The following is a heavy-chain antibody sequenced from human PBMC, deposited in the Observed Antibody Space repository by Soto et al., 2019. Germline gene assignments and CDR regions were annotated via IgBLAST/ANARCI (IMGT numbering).Heavy chain of an antibody. J-gene: IGHJ4*02. CDR3: ARGRGGYDY. D-gene: IGHD6-19*01. V-gene: IGHV1-3*01. CDR1: GYIFNRYV. Sequence: QVQLVQSGAEVKQPGASVKVSCKASGYIFNRYVMHWVRQAPGQRPEWMGWIDAGNGKTKYSEKFQGRVTINRDTSASTAYMELTTLRSEDTAVYYCARGRGGYDYWGQGTQVIVSS. CDR2: IDAGNGKT.